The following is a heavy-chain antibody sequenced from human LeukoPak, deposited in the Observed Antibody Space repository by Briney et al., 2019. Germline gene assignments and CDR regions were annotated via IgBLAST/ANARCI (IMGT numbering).Heavy chain of an antibody. D-gene: IGHD3-16*02. CDR1: GFPFNSYV. CDR3: AKGYYDYIWGNYRSDAFDI. J-gene: IGHJ3*02. V-gene: IGHV3-23*01. Sequence: GGSLRLSCAASGFPFNSYVMTWVRQAPGKGLEWVSVISGSGGLTYHADSVKGRFTVSRDNSKNTLYLQMNSLRAEDTAVYSCAKGYYDYIWGNYRSDAFDIWGQGTMVTVSS. CDR2: ISGSGGLT.